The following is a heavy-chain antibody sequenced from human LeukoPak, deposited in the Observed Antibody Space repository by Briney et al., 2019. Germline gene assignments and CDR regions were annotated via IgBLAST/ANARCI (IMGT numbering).Heavy chain of an antibody. V-gene: IGHV1-69*04. CDR3: ASDLAAAGTLSY. J-gene: IGHJ4*02. CDR1: GGTFSSYA. Sequence: SVKVSCKASGGTFSSYAISWVRQAPGQGLEWMGRIIPIFGIANYAQKFQGRVTITADKSTSTAYMELSGLRSEDTAVYYCASDLAAAGTLSYWGQGTLVTVSS. CDR2: IIPIFGIA. D-gene: IGHD6-13*01.